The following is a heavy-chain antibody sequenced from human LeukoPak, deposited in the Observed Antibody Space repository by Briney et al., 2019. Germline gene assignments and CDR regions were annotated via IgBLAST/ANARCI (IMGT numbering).Heavy chain of an antibody. CDR1: GYTFTGYY. V-gene: IGHV1-2*02. J-gene: IGHJ4*02. Sequence: ASVKVSCKASGYTFTGYYMHWVRQAPGQGLEWMGWINPNSGGTNYARKFQGRVTMTWDTSISTGYMELSRPRSDDTAVYYCARGSKSVVRFLEWTPIDYWGQGTLVTVSS. D-gene: IGHD3-3*01. CDR2: INPNSGGT. CDR3: ARGSKSVVRFLEWTPIDY.